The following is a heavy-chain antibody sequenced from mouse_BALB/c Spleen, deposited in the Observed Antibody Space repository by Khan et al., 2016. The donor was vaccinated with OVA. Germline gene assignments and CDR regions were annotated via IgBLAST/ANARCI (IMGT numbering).Heavy chain of an antibody. CDR3: VRNYDYDEGLTY. CDR2: IWSGGVT. J-gene: IGHJ3*01. V-gene: IGHV2-2*02. D-gene: IGHD2-4*01. Sequence: QVQLKESGPGLVQPSQSLSITCTVSGFSLSSYGVNWVRQSPGKGLEWLGVIWSGGVTDYNAAFISRLSISKENSKSQAFLKMNSLQANDTSIYYGVRNYDYDEGLTYGGQGTLVTVSA. CDR1: GFSLSSYG.